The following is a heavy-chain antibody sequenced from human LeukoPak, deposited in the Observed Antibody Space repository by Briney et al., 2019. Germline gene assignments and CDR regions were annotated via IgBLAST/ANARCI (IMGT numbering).Heavy chain of an antibody. CDR1: GFTFSSYG. V-gene: IGHV3-33*01. CDR2: IWYDGSNK. CDR3: ARDRGSSGYYSDY. J-gene: IGHJ4*02. Sequence: GGSLRLSCAASGFTFSSYGMHWVRQAPGKGLEWVAIIWYDGSNKYYADSVKGRFTISRDNSKNTLYLQMNSLRAEDTAVYYCARDRGSSGYYSDYWGQGTLVTVSS. D-gene: IGHD3-22*01.